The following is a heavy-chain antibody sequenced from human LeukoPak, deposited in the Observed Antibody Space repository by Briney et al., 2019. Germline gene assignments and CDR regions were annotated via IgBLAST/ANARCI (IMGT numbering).Heavy chain of an antibody. Sequence: ASVTVSCKASGYTFTGYYMHWVRQAPGQGLEWMGWIDPNSGGTNYAQKFQGWVTMTRDTSISTAYMELSRLRSDDTAVYYCAREIYDFWSGYLSRNWFDPWGQGTLVTVSS. CDR1: GYTFTGYY. D-gene: IGHD3-3*01. CDR2: IDPNSGGT. V-gene: IGHV1-2*04. CDR3: AREIYDFWSGYLSRNWFDP. J-gene: IGHJ5*02.